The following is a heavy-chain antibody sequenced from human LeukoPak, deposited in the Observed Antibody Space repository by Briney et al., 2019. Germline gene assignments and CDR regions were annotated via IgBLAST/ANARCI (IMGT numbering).Heavy chain of an antibody. J-gene: IGHJ4*02. CDR3: ARTIHRVLWFGGAFDY. CDR2: TYYRSKWYN. D-gene: IGHD3-10*01. Sequence: SQTLSLTCAISGDSVSSNSAAWNWIRQSPSRGLEWLGRTYYRSKWYNDYAVSVKSRITINPDTSKNQFSLQLNSVTPEDTAVYYCARTIHRVLWFGGAFDYWGQGTLVTVSS. V-gene: IGHV6-1*01. CDR1: GDSVSSNSAA.